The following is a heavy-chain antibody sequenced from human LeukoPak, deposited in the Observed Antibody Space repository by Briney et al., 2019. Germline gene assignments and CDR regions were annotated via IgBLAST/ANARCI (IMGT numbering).Heavy chain of an antibody. Sequence: SVKVSCKASGGTFSSYAISWVRQAPGQGLEWMGGIIPIFGTANYAQKFQGRVTITVDESTSTAYMELSSLRSEDTAVYYCARERVLVGATGWNNWLDPWGQGTLVTVSS. CDR1: GGTFSSYA. D-gene: IGHD1-26*01. J-gene: IGHJ5*02. V-gene: IGHV1-69*13. CDR3: ARERVLVGATGWNNWLDP. CDR2: IIPIFGTA.